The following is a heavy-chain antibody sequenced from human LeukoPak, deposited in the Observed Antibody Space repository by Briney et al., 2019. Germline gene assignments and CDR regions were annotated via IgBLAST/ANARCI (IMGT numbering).Heavy chain of an antibody. CDR2: MNPNSGNT. V-gene: IGHV1-8*01. CDR3: ARGVAGNGPAGSADS. D-gene: IGHD6-19*01. J-gene: IGHJ4*02. Sequence: GASVKVSCKASGYTFTSYEINWVRQATGQGLEWMGWMNPNSGNTGYAQKFQGRVTMTRNTSISTAYMELSSLRSEDTAVYYCARGVAGNGPAGSADSWGQGTLVTVSS. CDR1: GYTFTSYE.